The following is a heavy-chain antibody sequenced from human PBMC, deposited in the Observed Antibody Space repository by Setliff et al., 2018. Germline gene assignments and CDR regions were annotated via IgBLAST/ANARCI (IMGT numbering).Heavy chain of an antibody. J-gene: IGHJ4*02. Sequence: PGGSLRLSCAASGFTFSSYAMSWVRQAPGKGLEWIGYIYYSGNTNYNPSLKSRVTISVDTSKNQFSLKLSSVTAADTAVYYCARDRADYNFWSGSLTASYYFDYWGQGTLVTVSS. CDR2: IYYSGNT. D-gene: IGHD3-3*01. CDR1: GFTFSSYA. V-gene: IGHV4-59*01. CDR3: ARDRADYNFWSGSLTASYYFDY.